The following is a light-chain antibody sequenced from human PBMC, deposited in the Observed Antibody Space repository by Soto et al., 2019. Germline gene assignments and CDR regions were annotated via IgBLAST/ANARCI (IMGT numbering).Light chain of an antibody. J-gene: IGLJ1*01. CDR2: DNN. Sequence: QSVLTQPPSVSAAPGQKVTISCSGSSSNIETNYVSWYQHLPGTAPKLLIYDNNKRPSGIPDRFSGSKSGTSASLAITGLQAEDEGDYYCQSYDSTLDARYVFGTGTKLTVL. CDR3: QSYDSTLDARYV. CDR1: SSNIETNY. V-gene: IGLV1-51*01.